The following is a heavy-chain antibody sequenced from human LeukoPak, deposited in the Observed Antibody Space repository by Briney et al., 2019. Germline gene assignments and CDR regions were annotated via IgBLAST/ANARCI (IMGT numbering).Heavy chain of an antibody. CDR1: GYTLTSYY. D-gene: IGHD6-19*01. CDR2: INPNGGST. J-gene: IGHJ4*02. Sequence: WASVKISCKASGYTLTSYYMHWVRQAPGQGLEWMGIINPNGGSTSYAQKFQGRVTMTRDTSTSTVYMELSSLRSEDTAVYYCAREGVVAVAGTKYYFDYWGQGTLVTVAS. CDR3: AREGVVAVAGTKYYFDY. V-gene: IGHV1-46*01.